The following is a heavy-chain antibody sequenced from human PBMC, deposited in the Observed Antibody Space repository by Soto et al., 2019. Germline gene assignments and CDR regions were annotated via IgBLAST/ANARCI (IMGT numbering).Heavy chain of an antibody. J-gene: IGHJ6*02. CDR2: ISDSGGST. CDR3: ATMRDASYHYDLMDV. CDR1: AFTFSTYA. D-gene: IGHD3-22*01. V-gene: IGHV3-23*01. Sequence: GGSLRLSCAASAFTFSTYAMPWVRQAPGKGLEWVSGISDSGGSTYYADSVKGRFTISRDNSKNTLFLQMNSLRAEDTAVYYCATMRDASYHYDLMDVWGQGTAVTVS.